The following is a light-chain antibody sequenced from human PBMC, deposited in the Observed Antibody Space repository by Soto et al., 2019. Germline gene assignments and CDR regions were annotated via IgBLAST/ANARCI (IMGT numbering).Light chain of an antibody. Sequence: EIVLTQSPVTRSLSPGERATLSCRASQSVSSYLGWYQEKPGQAPRLLIYDASNRATGIPARFSGSGSGTDFTLTISSLEPEDFAVYYCQQRSNWPRTFGQGTKVEIK. CDR2: DAS. V-gene: IGKV3-11*01. J-gene: IGKJ1*01. CDR3: QQRSNWPRT. CDR1: QSVSSY.